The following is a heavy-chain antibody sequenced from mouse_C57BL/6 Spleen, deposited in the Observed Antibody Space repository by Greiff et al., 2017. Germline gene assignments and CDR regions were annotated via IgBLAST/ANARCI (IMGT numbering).Heavy chain of an antibody. CDR3: GKTVVAHYYAMDY. D-gene: IGHD1-1*01. CDR1: GYTFTSYW. V-gene: IGHV1-69*01. Sequence: QVQLQQPGAELVMPGASVKLSCKASGYTFTSYWMHWVKQRPGQGLEWIGEIDPSDSYTNYNQKFKGKSTLTVDKSSSTAYMQLSRLTSEDSAVYYCGKTVVAHYYAMDYWGQGTSVTVSS. CDR2: IDPSDSYT. J-gene: IGHJ4*01.